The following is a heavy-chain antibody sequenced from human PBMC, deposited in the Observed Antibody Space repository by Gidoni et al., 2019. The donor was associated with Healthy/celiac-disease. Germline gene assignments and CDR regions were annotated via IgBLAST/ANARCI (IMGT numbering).Heavy chain of an antibody. CDR3: ARDKGVVAATGSY. CDR2: IYSGGST. J-gene: IGHJ4*02. Sequence: EVQLVESGGGLVQPGGSLRLSCAASGFTVSSNYMSWVRQAPGKGLEWVSVIYSGGSTYYADSVKGRFTISRDNSKNTLYLQMNSLRAEDTAVYYCARDKGVVAATGSYWGQGTLVTVSS. V-gene: IGHV3-66*01. D-gene: IGHD2-15*01. CDR1: GFTVSSNY.